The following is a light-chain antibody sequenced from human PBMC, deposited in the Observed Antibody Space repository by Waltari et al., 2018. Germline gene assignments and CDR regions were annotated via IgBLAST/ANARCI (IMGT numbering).Light chain of an antibody. V-gene: IGLV1-40*01. CDR1: GPNIGAGYD. Sequence: QSVLTQPPSVSGAPGQRVTISCTGSGPNIGAGYDVHWYQPLPRAAPKLLIYGSTSRPLGVPDRFFGSTSGTSAFLAITGLQAEDEADYYCQSYDTTLSVVFGGGTKLTVL. CDR3: QSYDTTLSVV. CDR2: GST. J-gene: IGLJ3*02.